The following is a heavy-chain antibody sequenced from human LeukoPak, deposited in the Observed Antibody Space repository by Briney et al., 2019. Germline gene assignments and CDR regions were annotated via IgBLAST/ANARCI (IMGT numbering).Heavy chain of an antibody. J-gene: IGHJ5*02. CDR2: LYHSGST. Sequence: PSETLSLTCIVSGYSISSGYYWGWIRQPPGKGLKWIGNLYHSGSTYYNPSLRSRATISGDTSKNQFSLSLSSVTAADTAVYYCARECSSTTCYTRSFDPWGQGTLVTVSS. V-gene: IGHV4-38-2*02. CDR3: ARECSSTTCYTRSFDP. D-gene: IGHD2-2*02. CDR1: GYSISSGYY.